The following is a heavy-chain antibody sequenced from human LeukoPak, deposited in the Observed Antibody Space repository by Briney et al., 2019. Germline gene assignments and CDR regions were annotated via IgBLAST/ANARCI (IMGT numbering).Heavy chain of an antibody. J-gene: IGHJ5*02. D-gene: IGHD5-12*01. CDR3: AREDSGYDHNWFDP. CDR2: IYYSGST. CDR1: GGSISSYY. Sequence: SETLSLTCTVSGGSISSYYWGWIRQPPGKGLEWIGYIYYSGSTNYNPSLKSRVTISVDTSKNQFSLKLSSVTAADTAVYYCAREDSGYDHNWFDPWGQGTLVTVSS. V-gene: IGHV4-59*01.